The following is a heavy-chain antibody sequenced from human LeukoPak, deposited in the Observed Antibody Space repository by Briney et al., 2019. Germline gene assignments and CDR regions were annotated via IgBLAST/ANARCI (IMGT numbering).Heavy chain of an antibody. CDR2: ISGNSRYI. V-gene: IGHV3-21*06. CDR1: GFTFSSYS. D-gene: IGHD4/OR15-4a*01. Sequence: GGSLRLSCAASGFTFSSYSMTWVRQAPGKGLEWVSSISGNSRYIYYADSMRGRFTISRDNAKNSLYLQMNSLKPEDTAVYYCVKSSTNYGGWFDSWGQGTLVTVSS. CDR3: VKSSTNYGGWFDS. J-gene: IGHJ5*01.